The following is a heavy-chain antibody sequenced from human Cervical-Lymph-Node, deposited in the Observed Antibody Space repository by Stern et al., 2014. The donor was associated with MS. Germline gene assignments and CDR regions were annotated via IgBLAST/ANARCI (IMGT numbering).Heavy chain of an antibody. CDR3: ARGHWELLGNNYFDS. J-gene: IGHJ4*02. CDR2: LHASGAT. V-gene: IGHV4-61*02. Sequence: QVQLQQSGPGLVKPSQTLSLTCTVSGASISSGTSYWSWIRQPAGGGLEWIGRLHASGATYYNPSLKSRVTIQGDTSKNQFSLTLNSVTAADTAVYYCARGHWELLGNNYFDSWGQGTLVTVSS. CDR1: GASISSGTSY. D-gene: IGHD1-26*01.